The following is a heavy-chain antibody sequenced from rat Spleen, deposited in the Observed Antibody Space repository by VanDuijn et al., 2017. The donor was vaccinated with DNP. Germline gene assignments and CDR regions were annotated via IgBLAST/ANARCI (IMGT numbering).Heavy chain of an antibody. CDR3: ARVGDLHDGGDGDVLDA. V-gene: IGHV5S13*01. J-gene: IGHJ4*01. Sequence: EVQLVESGGGLVQPGRSLKLSCAASGFTFNKYGMAWVRQAPTKGLEWVASISTGGDYTHYRDSVKGRFTISRDNSKNTQHLQMNSLRSEDTATYYCARVGDLHDGGDGDVLDAWGQGTSVTVSS. CDR1: GFTFNKYG. D-gene: IGHD1-12*02. CDR2: ISTGGDYT.